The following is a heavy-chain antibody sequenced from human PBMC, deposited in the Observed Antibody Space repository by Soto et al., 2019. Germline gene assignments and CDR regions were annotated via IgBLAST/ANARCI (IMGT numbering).Heavy chain of an antibody. D-gene: IGHD6-6*01. J-gene: IGHJ6*02. CDR2: IVGSGGST. CDR1: GFTFSYYA. V-gene: IGHV3-23*01. CDR3: AKDPRSLIVDSSSSGSEVVDV. Sequence: GGSLRLSCAASGFTFSYYAVSWVRQAPGKGLEWVSAIVGSGGSTYYAGSVKGRFTISRDNSRNTLYLQMNSLRAEDTAVYYCAKDPRSLIVDSSSSGSEVVDVWGQGTTVTVSS.